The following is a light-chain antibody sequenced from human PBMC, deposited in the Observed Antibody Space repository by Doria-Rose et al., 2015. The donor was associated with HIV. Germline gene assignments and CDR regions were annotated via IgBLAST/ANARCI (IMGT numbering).Light chain of an antibody. J-gene: IGKJ1*01. CDR1: QSISTW. Sequence: STLSASVGDRVTFTCRASQSISTWLAWYQQIPGKAPKLLIYEASSLGGGVPSRFSGSGSGTEFTLTINSLQPDDFATYYCQQYNSYWTFGQGTKVEIK. CDR3: QQYNSYWT. CDR2: EAS. V-gene: IGKV1-5*03.